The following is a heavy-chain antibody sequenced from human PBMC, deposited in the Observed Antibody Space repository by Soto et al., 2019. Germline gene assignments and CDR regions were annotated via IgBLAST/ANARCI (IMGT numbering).Heavy chain of an antibody. Sequence: TSETRALTCAVSGGSISSSSYYWGWIRQPPGKGLEWIGSIYYSGSTYYNPSLKSRVTISVDTSKNQFSLKLSSVTAADTAVYYCASEGYGMDVWGQGTTVTVSS. J-gene: IGHJ6*02. CDR3: ASEGYGMDV. CDR2: IYYSGST. CDR1: GGSISSSSYY. V-gene: IGHV4-39*01.